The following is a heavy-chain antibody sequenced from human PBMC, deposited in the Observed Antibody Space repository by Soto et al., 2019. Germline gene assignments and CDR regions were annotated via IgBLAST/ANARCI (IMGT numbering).Heavy chain of an antibody. D-gene: IGHD4-17*01. Sequence: SETLSLTCTVSGYSISSGYYWGWIRQPPGKGLEWIGSIYHSGSTYYNPSLKSRVTISVDTSKNQFSLKLSSVTAADPAVYYCARSDYGDYFDYWGQGTLVTVSS. J-gene: IGHJ4*02. V-gene: IGHV4-38-2*02. CDR1: GYSISSGYY. CDR2: IYHSGST. CDR3: ARSDYGDYFDY.